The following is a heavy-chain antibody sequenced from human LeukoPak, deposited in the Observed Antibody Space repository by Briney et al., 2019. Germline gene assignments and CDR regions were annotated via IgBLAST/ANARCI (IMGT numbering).Heavy chain of an antibody. CDR3: AKDQVISGSEASDI. J-gene: IGHJ3*02. Sequence: GGSLRLSCAASGFTFSSYTMNWVRQAPGKGLEWVSAISGSGVGTYYADSVKGRFTISRDNSLNTLYLQMSSLRAEDTAVYYCAKDQVISGSEASDIWGQGTMVTVSS. CDR1: GFTFSSYT. V-gene: IGHV3-23*01. D-gene: IGHD2-21*01. CDR2: ISGSGVGT.